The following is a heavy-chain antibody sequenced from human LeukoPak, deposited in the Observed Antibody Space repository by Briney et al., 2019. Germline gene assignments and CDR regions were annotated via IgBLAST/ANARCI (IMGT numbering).Heavy chain of an antibody. J-gene: IGHJ6*03. Sequence: PGGSLRLSCAASGFTFDDYAMHWVRQAPGKGLEWVSGISWNSGSIGYADSVRGRFTISRDNAKNSLYLQMNSLRAEDMALYYCAKNSGSSWYVDYMDVWGKGTTVTVSS. CDR2: ISWNSGSI. V-gene: IGHV3-9*03. D-gene: IGHD6-13*01. CDR3: AKNSGSSWYVDYMDV. CDR1: GFTFDDYA.